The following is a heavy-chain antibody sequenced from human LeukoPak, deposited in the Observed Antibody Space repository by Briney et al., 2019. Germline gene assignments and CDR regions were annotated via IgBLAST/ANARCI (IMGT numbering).Heavy chain of an antibody. CDR2: IRGSGDNI. J-gene: IGHJ4*02. CDR1: GFTFSSYS. Sequence: GGSLRLSCAASGFTFSSYSMNWVRQAPGKGLEWVSYIRGSGDNIYYADSVKGRFTISRDNAKNSLSLEMNSLRAEDTAVYYCARPYGGFGELFPFDYWGQGTLVTVSS. CDR3: ARPYGGFGELFPFDY. V-gene: IGHV3-21*05. D-gene: IGHD3-10*01.